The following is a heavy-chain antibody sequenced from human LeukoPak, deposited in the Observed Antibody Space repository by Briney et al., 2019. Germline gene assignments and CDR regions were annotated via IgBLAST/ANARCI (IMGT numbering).Heavy chain of an antibody. CDR3: ARLGLRYFDWLSTPNFDY. J-gene: IGHJ4*02. CDR2: ISAYNGNT. CDR1: GYTFTSYG. Sequence: ASVKVSCKASGYTFTSYGISWVRQAPGQGLEWMGWISAYNGNTNYAQKLQGRVTMTTDTSTSTAYMELRSLRSDDTAVYYCARLGLRYFDWLSTPNFDYWGQGTLVTVSS. V-gene: IGHV1-18*01. D-gene: IGHD3-9*01.